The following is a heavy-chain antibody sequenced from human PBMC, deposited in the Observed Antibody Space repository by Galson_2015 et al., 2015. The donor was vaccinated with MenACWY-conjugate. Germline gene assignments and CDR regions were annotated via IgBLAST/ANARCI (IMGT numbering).Heavy chain of an antibody. CDR3: AKSRPYWYFDL. Sequence: SLRLSCAASGFTLSNYDLSWVRQAPGQGLEWVSSISPDGGTTYNADSVKGRFTISRDTSKDTLYLQLNSLRADDTAVYYCAKSRPYWYFDLWGRGTLVTVSS. V-gene: IGHV3-23*01. D-gene: IGHD2-2*01. J-gene: IGHJ2*01. CDR2: ISPDGGTT. CDR1: GFTLSNYD.